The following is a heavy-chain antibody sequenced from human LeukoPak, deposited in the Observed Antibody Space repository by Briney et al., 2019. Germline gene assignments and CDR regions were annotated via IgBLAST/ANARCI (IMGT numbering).Heavy chain of an antibody. J-gene: IGHJ5*02. CDR3: ARDTSYGTNWFDP. CDR2: IWYDGSNK. Sequence: PGRSLRLSCAASGFTFSSYGMHWVRQAPGKGLEWVAVIWYDGSNKYYADSVKGRFTISRDNSKNTLYLQMNSLRAEDTAVYYCARDTSYGTNWFDPWGQGTLVTVSS. V-gene: IGHV3-33*01. D-gene: IGHD5-18*01. CDR1: GFTFSSYG.